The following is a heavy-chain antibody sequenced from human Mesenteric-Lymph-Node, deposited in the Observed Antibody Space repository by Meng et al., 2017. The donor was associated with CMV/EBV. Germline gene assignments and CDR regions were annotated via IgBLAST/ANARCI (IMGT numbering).Heavy chain of an antibody. CDR3: ARARPITIFGVVIRYYYGMDV. V-gene: IGHV1-8*03. J-gene: IGHJ6*02. CDR1: GYTFTSYD. Sequence: ASVKVSCKASGYTFTSYDINWVRQATGQGLEWMGWMNPNSGNTGYAQKFQGRVTITRNTSISTAYMELSSLRSEDTAVYYCARARPITIFGVVIRYYYGMDVWGQGTTVTVSS. CDR2: MNPNSGNT. D-gene: IGHD3-3*01.